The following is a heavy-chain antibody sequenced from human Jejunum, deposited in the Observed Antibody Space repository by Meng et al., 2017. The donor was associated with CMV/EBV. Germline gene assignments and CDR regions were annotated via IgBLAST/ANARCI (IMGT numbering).Heavy chain of an antibody. CDR2: VSSDGIAE. J-gene: IGHJ4*02. Sequence: FIFSDYSIHWVRQAPGKGREWVAVVSSDGIAEYYADSVGGRFTNARDNSKNTLNLQMNSLRTEDTAVYYCARDGVTPPQIFNFDFWGQGTLVTVSS. V-gene: IGHV3-30-3*01. CDR1: FIFSDYS. D-gene: IGHD3-3*01. CDR3: ARDGVTPPQIFNFDF.